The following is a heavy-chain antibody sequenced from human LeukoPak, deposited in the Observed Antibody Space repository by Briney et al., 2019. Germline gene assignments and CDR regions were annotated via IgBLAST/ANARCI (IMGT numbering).Heavy chain of an antibody. J-gene: IGHJ3*02. CDR1: GYTFTSYG. CDR2: ISAYNGNT. D-gene: IGHD2-2*01. Sequence: ASVKVSCKASGYTFTSYGISWVRQAPGQGLEWMGWISAYNGNTNYAQKLQGRVTMTTDTSTSTAYMELRSLRSDDTAVYYCAREDICSSTSCPGGAFDIWGQGTMVTVSS. V-gene: IGHV1-18*01. CDR3: AREDICSSTSCPGGAFDI.